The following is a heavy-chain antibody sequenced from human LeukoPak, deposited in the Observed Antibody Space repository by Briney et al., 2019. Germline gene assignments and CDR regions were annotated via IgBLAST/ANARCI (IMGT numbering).Heavy chain of an antibody. J-gene: IGHJ5*02. CDR1: GYTFTSYG. D-gene: IGHD4-23*01. CDR2: ISAYNVDT. Sequence: ASAKVSCKASGYTFTSYGISWVRQAPGQGLEWMGCISAYNVDTNYAQKLQGRVTMTTDTATSTAYMELRSLRSDDTAVYYCARENVVSATVVLRWFDPWGQGTLVTVSS. V-gene: IGHV1-18*01. CDR3: ARENVVSATVVLRWFDP.